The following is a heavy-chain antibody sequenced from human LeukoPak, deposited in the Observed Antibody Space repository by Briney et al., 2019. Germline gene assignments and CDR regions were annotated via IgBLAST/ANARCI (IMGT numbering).Heavy chain of an antibody. V-gene: IGHV1-18*01. CDR2: ISAYNGNT. D-gene: IGHD3-16*02. CDR3: ARDLIPYVWGSYRFLDY. J-gene: IGHJ4*02. Sequence: ASVKVSCKASGYTFTSYGISWVRQAPGQGLEWMGWISAYNGNTNYAQKLQSRVTMTTDTSTSTAYMELRSLRSDDTVVYYYARDLIPYVWGSYRFLDYWGQGTLVTVSS. CDR1: GYTFTSYG.